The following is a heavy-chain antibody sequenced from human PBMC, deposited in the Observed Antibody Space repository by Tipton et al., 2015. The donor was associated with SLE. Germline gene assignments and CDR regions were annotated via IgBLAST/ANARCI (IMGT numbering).Heavy chain of an antibody. Sequence: TLSLTCTVSGGSISSYYWSWIRQPPGKGLEWIGYIYYSGSTNYNPSLKSRVTISVDTSKNQFSLKLSSVTAADTAVYYCARLIVGAGKWFDPWGQGTLVTVSS. V-gene: IGHV4-59*01. CDR3: ARLIVGAGKWFDP. J-gene: IGHJ5*02. D-gene: IGHD1-26*01. CDR1: GGSISSYY. CDR2: IYYSGST.